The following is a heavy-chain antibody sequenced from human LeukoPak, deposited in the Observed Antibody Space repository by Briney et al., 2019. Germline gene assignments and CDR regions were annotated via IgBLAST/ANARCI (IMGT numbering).Heavy chain of an antibody. D-gene: IGHD1-1*01. V-gene: IGHV3-13*01. CDR2: IGTAGDT. Sequence: AGGSLRLSCAASGFTFSDYDMHWVRQATGKGLEWVSAIGTAGDTCYTGSVKGRFTISRENAKNSLYLQMNSLRAGDTAVYYCVRVAKERVGGVYYFDYWGQGTPVTVSS. J-gene: IGHJ4*02. CDR3: VRVAKERVGGVYYFDY. CDR1: GFTFSDYD.